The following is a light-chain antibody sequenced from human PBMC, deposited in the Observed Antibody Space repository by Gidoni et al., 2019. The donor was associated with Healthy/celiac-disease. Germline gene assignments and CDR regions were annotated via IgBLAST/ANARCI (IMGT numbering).Light chain of an antibody. CDR3: CSYAGSSTPWV. J-gene: IGLJ3*02. CDR1: SSDVGSYNL. CDR2: EVT. Sequence: QSALTQPASVSRSPGQSLTISCTGASSDVGSYNLVSWYQQHPGEAPKLMIYEVTKRPSGVSNRFSGSKSGNTASLTISGLQAEDEADYYCCSYAGSSTPWVFGGGTKLTVL. V-gene: IGLV2-23*02.